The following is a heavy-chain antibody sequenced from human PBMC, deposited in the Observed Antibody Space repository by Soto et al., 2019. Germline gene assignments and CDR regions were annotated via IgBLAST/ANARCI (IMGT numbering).Heavy chain of an antibody. V-gene: IGHV1-69*13. CDR2: IIPIFGTA. CDR3: AIWEAPQQDNYDILTGPPAGDAFDI. D-gene: IGHD3-9*01. Sequence: SVEVSCRASGGTFSSYAISWVRQAPGQGLEWMGGIIPIFGTANYAQKFQGRVTITADESTSTAYMELSSLRSEDTAVYYCAIWEAPQQDNYDILTGPPAGDAFDIWGQGTMVTVSS. CDR1: GGTFSSYA. J-gene: IGHJ3*02.